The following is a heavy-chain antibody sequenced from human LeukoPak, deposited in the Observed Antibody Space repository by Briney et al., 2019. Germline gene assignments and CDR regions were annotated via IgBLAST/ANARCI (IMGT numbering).Heavy chain of an antibody. CDR3: ASATVTNGGY. J-gene: IGHJ4*02. Sequence: PGRSLRLSCAASGFTFSSYGMHWVRQAPGKGLEWVAFIRYDGSNKYYADSVKGRFTISRDNSKNTLYLQMNSLRAEDTAVYYCASATVTNGGYWGQGTLVTVSS. CDR2: IRYDGSNK. V-gene: IGHV3-30*02. CDR1: GFTFSSYG. D-gene: IGHD2-8*01.